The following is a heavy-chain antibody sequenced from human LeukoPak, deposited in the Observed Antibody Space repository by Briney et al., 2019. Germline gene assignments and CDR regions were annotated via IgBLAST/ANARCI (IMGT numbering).Heavy chain of an antibody. CDR3: ARDYGCSSTSCYAGAEYFQH. V-gene: IGHV3-74*01. J-gene: IGHJ1*01. CDR2: INSDGSST. CDR1: GFTFSTYW. Sequence: GGSLRLSCAASGFTFSTYWMHWVRQAPGKGLVWVSRINSDGSSTSYADSVKGRFTISGDNAKNTLYLQMNSLRAEDTAVYYCARDYGCSSTSCYAGAEYFQHWGQGTLVTVSS. D-gene: IGHD2-2*01.